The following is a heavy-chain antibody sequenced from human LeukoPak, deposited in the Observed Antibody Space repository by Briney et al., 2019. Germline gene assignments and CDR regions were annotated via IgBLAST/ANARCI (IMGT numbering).Heavy chain of an antibody. D-gene: IGHD3-22*01. J-gene: IGHJ4*02. V-gene: IGHV4-59*01. CDR1: GGSISSYY. CDR3: ARRVGYDSSGYEFDY. CDR2: IHYSGST. Sequence: SETLSLTCTVSGGSISSYYWSWIRQPPGKGLEWIGYIHYSGSTNYNPSLKSRVTISVDTSKNQFSLKLNSVTAADTAVYYCARRVGYDSSGYEFDYWGQGTLVTVSS.